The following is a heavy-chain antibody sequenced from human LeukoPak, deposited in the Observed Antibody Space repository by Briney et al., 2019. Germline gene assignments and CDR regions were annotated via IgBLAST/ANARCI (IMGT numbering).Heavy chain of an antibody. V-gene: IGHV3-7*01. CDR2: IKQDGSEK. J-gene: IGHJ4*02. CDR3: ARAYSSSSLEFDY. CDR1: GFTLSSYW. Sequence: GRSLRLSCAASGFTLSSYWMSWVRQAPGKGLEWVANIKQDGSEKYYVDSVKGRFTISRDNAKNSLYLQMNSLRAEDTAVYYCARAYSSSSLEFDYWGRGTLVTVSS. D-gene: IGHD6-6*01.